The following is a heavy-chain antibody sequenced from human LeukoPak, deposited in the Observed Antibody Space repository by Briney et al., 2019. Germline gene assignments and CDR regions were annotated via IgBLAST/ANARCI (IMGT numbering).Heavy chain of an antibody. CDR1: GYSISSGYY. V-gene: IGHV4-38-2*02. D-gene: IGHD3-22*01. J-gene: IGHJ4*02. CDR3: ARGLKYYYDSSGYFDYFDY. Sequence: SETLSLTCTVSGYSISSGYYWGWIRQPPGKGLEWIGSIYHSGSTYYYNPSLKSRVTISVDTSKNQFSLKLSSVTAADTAVYYCARGLKYYYDSSGYFDYFDYWGQGTLVTVSS. CDR2: IYHSGSTY.